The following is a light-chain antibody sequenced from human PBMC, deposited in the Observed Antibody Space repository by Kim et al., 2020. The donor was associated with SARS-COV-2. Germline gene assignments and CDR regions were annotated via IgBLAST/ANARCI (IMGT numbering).Light chain of an antibody. CDR3: QQRSKWFT. V-gene: IGKV3-11*01. J-gene: IGKJ4*01. Sequence: EIVLTQSPATLSLSPGERATLSCRASQSVSSYLAWYQQKPGQAPRLLIYDASNRATSIPARFSGSGSGTDFTLTISSLEPEDFAVYYCQQRSKWFTFGGGTKVDIK. CDR2: DAS. CDR1: QSVSSY.